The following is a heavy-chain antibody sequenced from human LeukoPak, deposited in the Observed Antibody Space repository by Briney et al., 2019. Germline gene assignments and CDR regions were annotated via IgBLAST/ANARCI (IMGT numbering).Heavy chain of an antibody. CDR1: GYTFTSYG. J-gene: IGHJ4*02. CDR3: ARGAAGGPRLGVNDY. V-gene: IGHV1-18*01. CDR2: ISAYNGNT. Sequence: ASVKVSCKASGYTFTSYGITWVRQAPGQGLEWMGWISAYNGNTNYAQKFQGRVTMTTDTSTSTAYMELRSLRSDDTAVYYCARGAAGGPRLGVNDYWGQGTLVTVSS. D-gene: IGHD3-16*01.